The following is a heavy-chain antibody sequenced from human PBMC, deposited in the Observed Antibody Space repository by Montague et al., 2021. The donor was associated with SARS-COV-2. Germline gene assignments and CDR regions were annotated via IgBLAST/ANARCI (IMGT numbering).Heavy chain of an antibody. V-gene: IGHV4-39*01. CDR3: ARHYYDSSGYYSPWYFDL. Sequence: SETLSLTRTVSGGSISSSSYYWGWIRQPPGKGLEWIGSIYYSGSTYYNPSLKSRVTISVDTSENQFSLKLSSVTAADTAVYYCARHYYDSSGYYSPWYFDLWGRGTLVTVSS. D-gene: IGHD3-22*01. CDR1: GGSISSSSYY. CDR2: IYYSGST. J-gene: IGHJ2*01.